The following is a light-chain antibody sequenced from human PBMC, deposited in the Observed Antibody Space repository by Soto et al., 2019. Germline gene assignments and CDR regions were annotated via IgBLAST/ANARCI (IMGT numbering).Light chain of an antibody. V-gene: IGLV1-40*01. J-gene: IGLJ3*02. Sequence: QSVLTQPPSVSGAPGQRVTISCTGSSSDIAAGYHVHWYQQLPGTAPKLLIYGNNNRPSGVPDRFSGSKSGTSASLAITGLQAEDEADYYCQSYDSSLSGSVFGGGTKLTVL. CDR2: GNN. CDR3: QSYDSSLSGSV. CDR1: SSDIAAGYH.